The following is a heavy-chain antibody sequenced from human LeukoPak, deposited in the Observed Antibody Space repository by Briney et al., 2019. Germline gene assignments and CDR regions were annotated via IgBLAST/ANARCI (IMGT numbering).Heavy chain of an antibody. J-gene: IGHJ4*02. CDR3: ARERATTSAYDY. CDR2: IRYDGANK. D-gene: IGHD1-7*01. Sequence: GGSLRLSCAASGFTFSSYGMHWVRQAPGKGLEWVAFIRYDGANKYYSDSVKGRFTISRDNSKNTLYLQMNSLRVEDTTLYYCARERATTSAYDYWGRGTLVTVSS. V-gene: IGHV3-30*02. CDR1: GFTFSSYG.